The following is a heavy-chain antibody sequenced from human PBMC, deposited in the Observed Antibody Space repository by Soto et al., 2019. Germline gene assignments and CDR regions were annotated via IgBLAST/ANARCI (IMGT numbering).Heavy chain of an antibody. J-gene: IGHJ3*02. CDR3: ASRIMITFGGVIVTHAFDI. D-gene: IGHD3-16*02. CDR2: INHSGST. CDR1: GGSFSGYY. Sequence: QVQLQQWGAGLLKPSETLSLTCAVYGGSFSGYYWSWIRQPPGKGLEWIGEINHSGSTNYNPSLKSRVTISVDTSTNQFSLKLSSVTAADTAVYYCASRIMITFGGVIVTHAFDIWGQGTMVTVSS. V-gene: IGHV4-34*01.